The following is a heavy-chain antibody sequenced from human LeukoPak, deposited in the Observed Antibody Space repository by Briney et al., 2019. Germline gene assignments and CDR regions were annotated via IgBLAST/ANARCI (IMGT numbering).Heavy chain of an antibody. D-gene: IGHD3-10*01. CDR1: EFTFGNFW. CDR3: AKDSVWFGEYTEYYFDY. V-gene: IGHV3-30*02. J-gene: IGHJ4*02. Sequence: GESLRLSCAASEFTFGNFWMTWVRQAPGKGLEWVAFIRYDGSNKYYADSVKGRFTISRDNSKNTLYLQMNSLRAEDTAVYYCAKDSVWFGEYTEYYFDYWGQGTLVTVSS. CDR2: IRYDGSNK.